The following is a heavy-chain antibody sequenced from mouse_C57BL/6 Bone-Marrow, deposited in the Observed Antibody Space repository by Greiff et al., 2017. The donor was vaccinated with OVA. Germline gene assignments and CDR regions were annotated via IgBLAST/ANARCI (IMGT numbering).Heavy chain of an antibody. CDR3: AITTVVATDY. CDR1: GYSITSGYY. J-gene: IGHJ4*01. D-gene: IGHD1-1*01. V-gene: IGHV3-6*01. Sequence: ESGPGLVKPSQSLSLTCSVTGYSITSGYYWHWIRQFPGNKLEWMGYISYDGSNNYNPSLKNRISITRDTSKNQFFLKLNSVTTEDTATYYCAITTVVATDYWGQGTSVTVSS. CDR2: ISYDGSN.